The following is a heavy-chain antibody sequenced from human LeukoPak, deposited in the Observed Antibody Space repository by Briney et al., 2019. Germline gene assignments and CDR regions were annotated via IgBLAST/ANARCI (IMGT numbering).Heavy chain of an antibody. CDR1: GGSFSGYY. V-gene: IGHV4-34*01. J-gene: IGHJ4*02. CDR3: ARDAYYYDGSGYYVVDY. D-gene: IGHD3-22*01. CDR2: INHSGST. Sequence: ASETLSLTCAVYGGSFSGYYWSWIRQPPGKGLEWIGEINHSGSTNYNPSLKSRVTISVDTSKNQFSLKLSSVTAAGTAVYYCARDAYYYDGSGYYVVDYWGQGTLVTVSS.